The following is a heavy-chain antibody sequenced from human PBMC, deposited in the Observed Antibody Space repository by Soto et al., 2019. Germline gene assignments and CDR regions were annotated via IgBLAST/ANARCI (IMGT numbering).Heavy chain of an antibody. D-gene: IGHD4-17*01. V-gene: IGHV3-13*05. Sequence: EVQLVDSGGGLVQPGGSLRLSCAASAFTFSRKDMHWVRQGTGRGLEWVSGIGTAGDPKSPGSVKGRFTISRDNAKNSLYLQLNSLRADDTAFYYCVKDALTTVAYYFDYWGQGALVTVSS. CDR3: VKDALTTVAYYFDY. CDR2: IGTAGDP. J-gene: IGHJ4*02. CDR1: AFTFSRKD.